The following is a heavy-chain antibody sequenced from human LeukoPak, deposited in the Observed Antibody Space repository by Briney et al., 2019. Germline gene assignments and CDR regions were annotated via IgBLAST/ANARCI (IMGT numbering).Heavy chain of an antibody. CDR3: ARGKYCSDATCYSLGYYYYMDA. CDR2: VNPNAGNT. CDR1: GYTFTSYD. D-gene: IGHD2-15*01. Sequence: ASVTVSCKASGYTFTSYDINWVRQAPGQGLEWMGWVNPNAGNTGYVQKFQGRVTFTRNTSISTAYMELSSLRSEDTAVYYCARGKYCSDATCYSLGYYYYMDAWGKGTTVTVSS. J-gene: IGHJ6*03. V-gene: IGHV1-8*03.